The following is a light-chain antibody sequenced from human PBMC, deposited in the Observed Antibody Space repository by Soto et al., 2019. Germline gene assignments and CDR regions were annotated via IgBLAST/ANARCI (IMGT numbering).Light chain of an antibody. V-gene: IGKV3-11*01. J-gene: IGKJ4*01. CDR1: QSVRSY. Sequence: EIVLTQSPGPLSLSPGERATLSCRASQSVRSYLAWYQQKPGQAPRLLIHDASNRATGIPARFSGSGSGTDFTLAISSREPEDFAVYYCQLRSNWPPTFGGGTKVEIK. CDR2: DAS. CDR3: QLRSNWPPT.